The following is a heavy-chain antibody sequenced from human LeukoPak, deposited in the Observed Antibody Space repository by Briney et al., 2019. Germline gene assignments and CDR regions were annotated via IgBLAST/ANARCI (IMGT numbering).Heavy chain of an antibody. CDR1: GFTFSNAW. J-gene: IGHJ4*02. D-gene: IGHD3-3*01. CDR3: TLTPYDFWSGSKFDY. Sequence: GGSLRLSCAASGFTFSNAWMSWVRQAPGKGLEWVGRIKSKTDGGTTDYAAPVKGRFTISRDDSKNTLYLQMNSLRTEDTAVYYCTLTPYDFWSGSKFDYWGQGTLVTVSS. V-gene: IGHV3-15*01. CDR2: IKSKTDGGTT.